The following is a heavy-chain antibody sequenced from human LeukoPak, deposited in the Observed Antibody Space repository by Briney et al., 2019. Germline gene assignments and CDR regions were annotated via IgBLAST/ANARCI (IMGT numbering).Heavy chain of an antibody. D-gene: IGHD5-12*01. J-gene: IGHJ3*02. Sequence: GRSLRLSCAASGFTFSSYGMHWVRQAPGKGLEWVAVIWYDGSNKYYADSVKGRLTISRDNSKNTLYLQMNSLRAEDTAVYYCARDHRGWLQMGDAFDIWGQGTMVTVSS. CDR1: GFTFSSYG. CDR3: ARDHRGWLQMGDAFDI. CDR2: IWYDGSNK. V-gene: IGHV3-33*01.